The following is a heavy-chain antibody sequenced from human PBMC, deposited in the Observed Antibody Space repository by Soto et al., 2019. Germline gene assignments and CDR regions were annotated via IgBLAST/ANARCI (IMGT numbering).Heavy chain of an antibody. Sequence: ASVKVSCKASGNIPSNYGFHWVRQAPGQGLEWMGWINAGDGNTKYSQKLQGRLTITRDTSASTAYMELSSLRSEDTAVFYCYFFVVIGTTPSAYWGQGTLVTVS. CDR2: INAGDGNT. V-gene: IGHV1-3*01. CDR1: GNIPSNYG. CDR3: YFFVVIGTTPSAY. J-gene: IGHJ4*02. D-gene: IGHD2-15*01.